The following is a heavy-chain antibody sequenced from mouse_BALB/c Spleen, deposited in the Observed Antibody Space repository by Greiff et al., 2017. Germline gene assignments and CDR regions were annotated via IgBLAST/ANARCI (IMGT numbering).Heavy chain of an antibody. D-gene: IGHD1-1*01. CDR2: ISSGSSTI. J-gene: IGHJ2*01. Sequence: EVHLVESGGGLVQPGGSRKLSCAASGFTFSSFGMHWVRQAPEKGLEWVAYISSGSSTIYYADTVKGRFTISRDNPKNTLFLQMTSLRSEDTAMYYCARSIYYYGSSLGYFDYWGQGTTLTVSS. CDR1: GFTFSSFG. V-gene: IGHV5-17*02. CDR3: ARSIYYYGSSLGYFDY.